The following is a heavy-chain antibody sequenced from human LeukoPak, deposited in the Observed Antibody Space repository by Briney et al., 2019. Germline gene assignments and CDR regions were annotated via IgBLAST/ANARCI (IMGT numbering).Heavy chain of an antibody. J-gene: IGHJ4*02. V-gene: IGHV4-38-2*02. CDR1: GYSITSGYY. D-gene: IGHD6-19*01. Sequence: PSETLSLTCTVSGYSITSGYYWGWIRQPPGKGLEWIGSIYHSGDTYYNPSLKSRVTISVDTSKNQFSLKLDSVTATDTAVYYCAKGTSSGWYYFDYWGQGTLDTVSS. CDR2: IYHSGDT. CDR3: AKGTSSGWYYFDY.